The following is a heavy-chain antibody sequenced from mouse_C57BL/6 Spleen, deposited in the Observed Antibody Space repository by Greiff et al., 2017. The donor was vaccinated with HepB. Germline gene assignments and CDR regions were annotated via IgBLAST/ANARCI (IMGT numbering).Heavy chain of an antibody. CDR1: GFTFSNYW. J-gene: IGHJ4*01. D-gene: IGHD6-1*01. Sequence: EVKLMESGGGLVQPGGSMKLSCVASGFTFSNYWMNWVRQSPEKGLEWFAQIRLKSDNYETHYAVSVKGRFTISRDDTKSSVYMQMNNLRAEDTGIDYCTRPSGGLGYAMDDWGQGTSVTVSS. CDR2: IRLKSDNYET. V-gene: IGHV6-3*01. CDR3: TRPSGGLGYAMDD.